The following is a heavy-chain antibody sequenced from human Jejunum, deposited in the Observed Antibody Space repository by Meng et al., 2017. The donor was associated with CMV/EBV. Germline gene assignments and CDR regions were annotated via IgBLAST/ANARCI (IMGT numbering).Heavy chain of an antibody. Sequence: QVQLQGPGPGLVKPSQTLSLTCAVSDGSISSGHYCWSWIRQPAGKGLEWIGRLYTSGSTTYNPSLKSRVTFSVDTSKNQFSLKLNSVTAADTAVYYCARDARGIAAAGVYWGQGTLVTVSS. D-gene: IGHD6-13*01. CDR1: DGSISSGHYC. J-gene: IGHJ4*02. V-gene: IGHV4-61*02. CDR2: LYTSGST. CDR3: ARDARGIAAAGVY.